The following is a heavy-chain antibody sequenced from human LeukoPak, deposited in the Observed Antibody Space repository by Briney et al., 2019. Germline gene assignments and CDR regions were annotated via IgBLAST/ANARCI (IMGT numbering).Heavy chain of an antibody. Sequence: GGSLRLSCAASGFTFSSYGMHWVRQAPGKGLEWVAVISYDGSNKYYADSVKGRFTISRDNSKNTLYLQMNSLRAEDTAVYYYAKAPKSGSFGGRWFDPWGQGTLVTVSS. D-gene: IGHD2-15*01. CDR1: GFTFSSYG. CDR3: AKAPKSGSFGGRWFDP. V-gene: IGHV3-30*18. CDR2: ISYDGSNK. J-gene: IGHJ5*02.